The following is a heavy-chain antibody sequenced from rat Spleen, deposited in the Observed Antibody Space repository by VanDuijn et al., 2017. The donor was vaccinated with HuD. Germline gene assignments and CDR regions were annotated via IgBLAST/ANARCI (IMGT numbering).Heavy chain of an antibody. CDR3: ARGNYYSSYCDY. CDR1: GFTFSNYY. J-gene: IGHJ2*01. V-gene: IGHV5-25*01. Sequence: EVQLVESGGGLVQPGRSMKLSCAALGFTFSNYYMAWVRQAPTKGLELVAFISTGGGNTYYRDSVKGRFTISRDNAKSTLYLQMDSLRSEDTATYYCARGNYYSSYCDYWGQGVMVTVSS. CDR2: ISTGGGNT. D-gene: IGHD1-2*01.